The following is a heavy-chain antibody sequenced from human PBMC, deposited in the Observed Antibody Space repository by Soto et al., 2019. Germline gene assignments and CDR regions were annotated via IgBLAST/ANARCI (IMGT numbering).Heavy chain of an antibody. D-gene: IGHD5-12*01. CDR1: GGTFSSYA. CDR2: IIPIFGTA. CDR3: ARDTRPRGYSGYDRFDP. V-gene: IGHV1-69*06. Sequence: QVQLVQSGAEVKKPGSSVKVSCKASGGTFSSYAISWVRQAPGQGLEWMGGIIPIFGTANYAQKFQGRVTITADKSTSTAYMELSSLRSEDTAVYYCARDTRPRGYSGYDRFDPWGQGTLVTVSS. J-gene: IGHJ5*02.